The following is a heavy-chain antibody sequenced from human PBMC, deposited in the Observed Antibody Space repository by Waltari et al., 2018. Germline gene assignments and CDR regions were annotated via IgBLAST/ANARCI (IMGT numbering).Heavy chain of an antibody. D-gene: IGHD6-19*01. V-gene: IGHV4-39*01. J-gene: IGHJ2*01. CDR3: ARTVAGFIGSWYFDL. CDR1: GDSISSSSYY. Sequence: LQLQESGPGLVKPSETLSLTCTVSGDSISSSSYYWGWIRQPPGKGPEWIASIYYSGSTYHNPSLKSRVTISVDTSKNQFSLKLSSVTAADTAVYYCARTVAGFIGSWYFDLWGRGTLVTVSS. CDR2: IYYSGST.